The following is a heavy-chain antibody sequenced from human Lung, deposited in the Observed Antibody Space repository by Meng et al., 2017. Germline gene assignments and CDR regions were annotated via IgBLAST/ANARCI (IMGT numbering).Heavy chain of an antibody. CDR2: INHSGST. CDR1: GGSFSDYY. J-gene: IGHJ4*02. D-gene: IGHD4-11*01. Sequence: QVQLRQWGAGLLKPPGTLSLTCVVSGGSFSDYYWSWIRQPPGKGLEWMGEINHSGSTNYNPSLESRATISVDTSQNNLSLKLSSVTAADSAVYYCARGPTTMAHDFDYWGQGTLVTVSS. V-gene: IGHV4-34*01. CDR3: ARGPTTMAHDFDY.